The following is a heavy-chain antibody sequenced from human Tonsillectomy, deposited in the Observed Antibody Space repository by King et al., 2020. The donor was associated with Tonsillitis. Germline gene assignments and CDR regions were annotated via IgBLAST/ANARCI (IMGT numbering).Heavy chain of an antibody. CDR2: FDPEDGEK. CDR1: GYSLTELS. Sequence: QLVQSGAEVKKPGASVKVSCKVSGYSLTELSVHWVRQAPGKGLEWMGGFDPEDGEKTYAQKFQGRVTMTEDTSTGTAYMELSNLRSQDTALYYCATGPLETTRLLAYWGQGTLVTVSS. CDR3: ATGPLETTRLLAY. D-gene: IGHD1-7*01. J-gene: IGHJ4*02. V-gene: IGHV1-24*01.